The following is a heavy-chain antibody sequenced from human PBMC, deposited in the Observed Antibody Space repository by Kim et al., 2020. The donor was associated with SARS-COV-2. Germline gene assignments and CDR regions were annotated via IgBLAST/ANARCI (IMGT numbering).Heavy chain of an antibody. Sequence: GGSLRLSCAASGFTVSSNYMSWVRQAPGKGLEWVSVIYSGGSTYYADSVKGRFTISRDNSKNTLYLQMNSLRAEDTAVYYCAGSNTAMYYYYGMDVWGQGTTVTVSS. CDR2: IYSGGST. D-gene: IGHD5-18*01. V-gene: IGHV3-66*01. J-gene: IGHJ6*02. CDR3: AGSNTAMYYYYGMDV. CDR1: GFTVSSNY.